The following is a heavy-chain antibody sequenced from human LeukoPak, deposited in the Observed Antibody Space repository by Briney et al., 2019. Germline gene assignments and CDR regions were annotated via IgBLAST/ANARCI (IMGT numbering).Heavy chain of an antibody. CDR1: GFTVSSNY. D-gene: IGHD4-11*01. V-gene: IGHV3-53*01. CDR3: ARAGSNYLYFDS. Sequence: SGGSLRLSCAASGFTVSSNYMSWVRQAPGKGVEWVSVIYSGGTTYYADSVKGRFTISRDNSKNTLYLQMNSLRAEDTAVYYCARAGSNYLYFDSWGQGTLVTVSS. CDR2: IYSGGTT. J-gene: IGHJ4*02.